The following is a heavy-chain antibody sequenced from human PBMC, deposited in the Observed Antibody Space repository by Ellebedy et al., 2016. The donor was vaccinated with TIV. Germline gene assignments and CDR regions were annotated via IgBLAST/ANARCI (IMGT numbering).Heavy chain of an antibody. D-gene: IGHD1-14*01. J-gene: IGHJ4*02. Sequence: PGGSLRLSCAASGFRFSSYWVGWVRQAPGKGLELVATIKEDGNVENYVDSVKGRFTISRDNAKNSLYLQMNSLRADDTAVYFCARSGRNPPDYWGQGTQVTVSS. CDR2: IKEDGNVE. V-gene: IGHV3-7*03. CDR3: ARSGRNPPDY. CDR1: GFRFSSYW.